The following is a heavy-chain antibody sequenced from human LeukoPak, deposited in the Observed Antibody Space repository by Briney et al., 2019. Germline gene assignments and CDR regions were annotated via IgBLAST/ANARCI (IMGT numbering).Heavy chain of an antibody. Sequence: SETLSLTCTVSGDSVSSSGYFWAWIRQPPGKGQEWIGCMYYSGSSYYNPSLKSRVTISVDTSKNQFSLKLSSVTAADTAMYYCARHVGVGKYYFDYWGQGTLVTVSS. CDR1: GDSVSSSGYF. J-gene: IGHJ4*02. CDR2: MYYSGSS. D-gene: IGHD4-23*01. CDR3: ARHVGVGKYYFDY. V-gene: IGHV4-39*01.